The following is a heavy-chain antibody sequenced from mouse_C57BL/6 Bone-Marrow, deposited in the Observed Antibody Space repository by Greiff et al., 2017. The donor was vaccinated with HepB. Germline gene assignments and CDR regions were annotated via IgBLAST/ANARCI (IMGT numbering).Heavy chain of an antibody. CDR2: IYPGNSDT. V-gene: IGHV1-5*01. Sequence: EVQLQQSGTVLARPGASVKMSCKTSGYTFTSYWMHWVNQRPGQGLEWIGAIYPGNSDTSYNQKFKGKAKLTAVTSASTAYMELSSLTNEDSAVYYCARSGIYDGYYYYFDYWGQGTTLTVSS. J-gene: IGHJ2*01. D-gene: IGHD2-3*01. CDR3: ARSGIYDGYYYYFDY. CDR1: GYTFTSYW.